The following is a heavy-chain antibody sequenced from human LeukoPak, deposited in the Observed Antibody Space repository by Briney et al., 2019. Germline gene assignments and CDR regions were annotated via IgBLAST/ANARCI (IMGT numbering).Heavy chain of an antibody. CDR2: LYSDGNT. CDR3: ARGVEPMAANTLAY. D-gene: IGHD3-16*01. Sequence: PGGSLRLSCAASGFTVITNDMTWVRQAPGKGLEWVSVLYSDGNTKYADSVQGRFTISTDNSKNTLYLEMNSLRPDDTAVYYCARGVEPMAANTLAYWGQGTLVTVSS. V-gene: IGHV3-53*01. CDR1: GFTVITND. J-gene: IGHJ4*02.